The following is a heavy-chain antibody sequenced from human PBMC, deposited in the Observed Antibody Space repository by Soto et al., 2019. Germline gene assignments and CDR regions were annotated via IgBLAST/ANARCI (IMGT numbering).Heavy chain of an antibody. D-gene: IGHD1-7*01. Sequence: PGVSLRLSCAASGFSFSSYAMHWVRQAPGKGLEWVAVISYDGSNKYYADSVKGRFTISRDNSKNTLYLQMNSRRAEDTAVYYCARDITGNTYYYYYGMDVWGQGTTVTGSS. CDR3: ARDITGNTYYYYYGMDV. CDR2: ISYDGSNK. CDR1: GFSFSSYA. V-gene: IGHV3-30-3*01. J-gene: IGHJ6*02.